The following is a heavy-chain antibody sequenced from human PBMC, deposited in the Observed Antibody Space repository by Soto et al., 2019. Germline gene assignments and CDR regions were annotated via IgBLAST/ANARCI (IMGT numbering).Heavy chain of an antibody. CDR3: ARLWFGPYGLDL. CDR1: GFTLSNYA. V-gene: IGHV3-23*01. CDR2: ISGTEGRT. J-gene: IGHJ6*02. Sequence: PGGSLRLSCAASGFTLSNYAMSWVRQAPGKGLEWVSGISGTEGRTYSADSVKGRFIISRDNAKNTLHLQMNSLRAEDTAIYYCARLWFGPYGLDLWGQGTTVTVSS. D-gene: IGHD3-10*01.